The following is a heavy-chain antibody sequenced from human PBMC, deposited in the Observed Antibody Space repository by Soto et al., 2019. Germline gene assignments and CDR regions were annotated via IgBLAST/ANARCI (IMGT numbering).Heavy chain of an antibody. CDR2: ISGSGGST. CDR1: GFTFGSYA. V-gene: IGHV3-23*01. CDR3: AKEGAVAAYYYYYGMDV. J-gene: IGHJ6*02. Sequence: AGGSLRLSCAASGFTFGSYAMSWVRQAPGKGLEWVSAISGSGGSTYYPDSVKGRFTISRDNSKNTLYLQMNSLRAEDTAVYYCAKEGAVAAYYYYYGMDVWGQGTTVTVSS. D-gene: IGHD6-19*01.